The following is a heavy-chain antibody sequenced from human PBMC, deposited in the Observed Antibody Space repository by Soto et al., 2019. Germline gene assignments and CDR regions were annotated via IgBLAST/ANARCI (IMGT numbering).Heavy chain of an antibody. V-gene: IGHV3-30-3*01. D-gene: IGHD2-2*01. CDR3: ARQNQPQAGDYYYFGMDV. CDR2: ISYDGTNK. Sequence: LRLSCAASGFTFKNFALTWVRQAPGKGLEWVTVISYDGTNKFYAESAKGRFTISIDSSKDTMYLQMDSLRVEDTAVFYCARQNQPQAGDYYYFGMDVWGQGTTVTVSS. J-gene: IGHJ6*02. CDR1: GFTFKNFA.